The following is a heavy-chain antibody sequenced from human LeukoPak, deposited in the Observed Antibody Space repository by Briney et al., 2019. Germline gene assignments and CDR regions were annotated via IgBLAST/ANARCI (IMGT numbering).Heavy chain of an antibody. CDR2: IYTSGST. V-gene: IGHV4-4*07. Sequence: PSETLSLTCTVSGGSISSYYWSWIRQPAGKGLEWIGRIYTSGSTNYNPSLKSRVTISVDTSKNQFSLKLSSVTAADTAVYYCARGTTVVTAWYYYYYYMDVWGKGTTVTVSS. CDR3: ARGTTVVTAWYYYYYYMDV. CDR1: GGSISSYY. J-gene: IGHJ6*03. D-gene: IGHD4-23*01.